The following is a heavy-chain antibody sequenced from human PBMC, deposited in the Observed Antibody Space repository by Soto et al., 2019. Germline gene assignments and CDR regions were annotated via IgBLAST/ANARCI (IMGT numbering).Heavy chain of an antibody. CDR2: IYYSGST. CDR1: GFSLSSFY. Sequence: PSETLSHTCTVSGFSLSSFYWIWLRQPPGKGLEWIGYIYYSGSTNYNPSLKSRVTISVDTSKNQFSLKLSSVTAADAAVYYCARHRLRVGADALDIWGQGTMVTVSS. D-gene: IGHD1-26*01. J-gene: IGHJ3*02. V-gene: IGHV4-59*08. CDR3: ARHRLRVGADALDI.